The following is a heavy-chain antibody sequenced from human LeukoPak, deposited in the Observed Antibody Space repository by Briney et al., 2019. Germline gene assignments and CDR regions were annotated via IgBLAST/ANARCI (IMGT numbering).Heavy chain of an antibody. CDR1: GGSISSSSYY. Sequence: SETLSLTCTVSGGSISSSSYYWGWIRQPPGKGLEWIGSIYCSGSTYYNPSLKSRVTISVDTSKNQFSLKLSSVTAADTAVYYCARHDYYGSGSYRWGQGTLVTVSS. J-gene: IGHJ5*02. V-gene: IGHV4-39*01. CDR3: ARHDYYGSGSYR. CDR2: IYCSGST. D-gene: IGHD3-10*01.